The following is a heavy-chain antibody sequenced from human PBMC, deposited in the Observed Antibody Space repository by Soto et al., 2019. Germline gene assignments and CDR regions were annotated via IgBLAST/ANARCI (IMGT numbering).Heavy chain of an antibody. Sequence: GGSLRLSCAASGFTFDDYTMHWVRQAPGKGLEWVSLISWDGGSTYYADSVKGRFTISRDNSKNSLYLQMNSLRTEDTALYYCAKEGPPRDSSSWPYYYYYGMDVWGQGTTVTVSS. J-gene: IGHJ6*02. CDR3: AKEGPPRDSSSWPYYYYYGMDV. CDR1: GFTFDDYT. V-gene: IGHV3-43*01. CDR2: ISWDGGST. D-gene: IGHD6-13*01.